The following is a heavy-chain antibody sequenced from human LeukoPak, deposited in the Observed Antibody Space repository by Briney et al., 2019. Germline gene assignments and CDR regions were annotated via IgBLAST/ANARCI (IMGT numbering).Heavy chain of an antibody. Sequence: GASVKVSCKASGYTFTNYYMHWVRQAPGQGLEWMGMISPSGASTSYAQKFQGRVTMTRDTSISTAYMELSRLRSDDTAVYYCARYHPDTADDYWGQGTLVTVSS. D-gene: IGHD5-18*01. V-gene: IGHV1-46*01. CDR2: ISPSGAST. J-gene: IGHJ4*02. CDR1: GYTFTNYY. CDR3: ARYHPDTADDY.